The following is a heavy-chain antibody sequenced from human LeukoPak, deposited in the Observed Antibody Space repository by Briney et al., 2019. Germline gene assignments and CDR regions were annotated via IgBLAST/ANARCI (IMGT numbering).Heavy chain of an antibody. V-gene: IGHV4-61*02. Sequence: PSETLSLTCTVSGGSISSGSYYWSWIRQPAGKGLEWIGRIYTSGSTNYNPSLKSRVTISVDASKNQFSLKLSSVTAADTAVYYCAGRGVYDSSRYYNDWGQGTLVTVSS. D-gene: IGHD3-22*01. J-gene: IGHJ4*02. CDR3: AGRGVYDSSRYYND. CDR1: GGSISSGSYY. CDR2: IYTSGST.